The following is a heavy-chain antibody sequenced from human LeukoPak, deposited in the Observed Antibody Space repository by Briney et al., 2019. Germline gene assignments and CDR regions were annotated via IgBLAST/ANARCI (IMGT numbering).Heavy chain of an antibody. Sequence: PSETLSLTCTVSGGSISSYYWSWIRQPPGKGLEWIGYIYHSGSTYYNPSLKSRVTISVDRSKNQFSLKLSSVTAADTAVYYCARVESAYYFDYWGQGTLVTVSS. J-gene: IGHJ4*02. CDR1: GGSISSYY. V-gene: IGHV4-59*12. CDR3: ARVESAYYFDY. CDR2: IYHSGST.